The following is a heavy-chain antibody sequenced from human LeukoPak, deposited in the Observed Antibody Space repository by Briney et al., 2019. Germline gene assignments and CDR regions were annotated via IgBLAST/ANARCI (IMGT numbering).Heavy chain of an antibody. CDR2: ISYDGSNK. V-gene: IGHV3-30*18. CDR3: AKDNYDYGDSYYFDY. Sequence: GGSLRLSCAASGFTFSSYGMHWVRQAPGKGLEWVTVISYDGSNKYYADSVKGRFTISRDNSKNTLYLQMNSLRAEDTAVYYCAKDNYDYGDSYYFDYWGQGTLVTVSS. J-gene: IGHJ4*02. D-gene: IGHD4-17*01. CDR1: GFTFSSYG.